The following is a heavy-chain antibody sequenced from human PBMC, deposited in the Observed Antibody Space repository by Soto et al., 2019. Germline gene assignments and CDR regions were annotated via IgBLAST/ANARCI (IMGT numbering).Heavy chain of an antibody. Sequence: GGSLRLACAVSGFTFSSDAMHWVRQAPGKGLEWVAVISYHGSDKYYADSVKGRFTISRDNSKNTLYLQMNSLRAEDTAVYYCARSRYYYDTSDYLDYWGQGTLVTVSS. CDR2: ISYHGSDK. CDR3: ARSRYYYDTSDYLDY. CDR1: GFTFSSDA. D-gene: IGHD3-22*01. J-gene: IGHJ4*02. V-gene: IGHV3-30-3*01.